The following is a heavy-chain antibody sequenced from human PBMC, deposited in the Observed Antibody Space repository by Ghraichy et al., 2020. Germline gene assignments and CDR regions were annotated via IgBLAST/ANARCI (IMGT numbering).Heavy chain of an antibody. Sequence: ASVKVSCKASGYTFTNYGVSWVRQAPGQGLEWMGWISGYNGNTDNAQKFQGRVTITIDTSTNTAYMELRSLRFDDTAVYYCARGQGSGWYEPFDIWGQGTMVTVSS. CDR1: GYTFTNYG. J-gene: IGHJ3*02. D-gene: IGHD6-19*01. CDR2: ISGYNGNT. CDR3: ARGQGSGWYEPFDI. V-gene: IGHV1-18*01.